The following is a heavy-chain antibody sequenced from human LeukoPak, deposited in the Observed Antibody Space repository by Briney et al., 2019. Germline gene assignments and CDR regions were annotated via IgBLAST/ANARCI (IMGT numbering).Heavy chain of an antibody. J-gene: IGHJ3*02. Sequence: GGSLRLSCAASGFTFSSYNINWVRQAPGKGLEWVSSISTSSSYIYYGDSVRGRFTISRDNAKNSLYLQMNSLRAEDMALYYCAKGRLVGATLEAFDIWGQGTMVTVSS. CDR2: ISTSSSYI. V-gene: IGHV3-21*04. CDR3: AKGRLVGATLEAFDI. CDR1: GFTFSSYN. D-gene: IGHD1-26*01.